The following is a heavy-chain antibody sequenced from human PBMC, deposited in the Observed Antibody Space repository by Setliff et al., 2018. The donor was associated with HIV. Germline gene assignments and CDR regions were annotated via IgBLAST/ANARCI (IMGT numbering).Heavy chain of an antibody. V-gene: IGHV4-4*09. CDR2: IFASGDT. J-gene: IGHJ3*02. CDR1: DASINSYY. CDR3: AREHCSGGSCNGFDI. Sequence: TLSLTCTVSDASINSYYWNWIRQPPGKGLEWIGFIFASGDTKYNPSLQSRVSMSIDTSKNQFSLKLGSVTAADTAMYYCAREHCSGGSCNGFDIWGQGTMVTVSS. D-gene: IGHD2-15*01.